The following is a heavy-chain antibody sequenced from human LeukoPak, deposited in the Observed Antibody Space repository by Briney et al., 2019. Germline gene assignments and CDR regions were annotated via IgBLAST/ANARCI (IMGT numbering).Heavy chain of an antibody. D-gene: IGHD5-24*01. Sequence: GVSLRLSCAASGFTFSNYGMHWVRQAPGKGLEWVAFIRYDGSNKDYADSVKGRFTISRDNSKNTLYLQMNSLRAEDTAVYYCAKDGYNYSDYWGQGTLVTVSS. CDR1: GFTFSNYG. CDR2: IRYDGSNK. CDR3: AKDGYNYSDY. J-gene: IGHJ4*02. V-gene: IGHV3-30*02.